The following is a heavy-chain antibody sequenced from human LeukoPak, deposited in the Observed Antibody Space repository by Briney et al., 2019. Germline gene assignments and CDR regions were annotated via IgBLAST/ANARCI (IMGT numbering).Heavy chain of an antibody. J-gene: IGHJ4*02. CDR1: GFTFSSYW. D-gene: IGHD3-22*01. CDR3: AGGSGYLAPH. Sequence: PGGSLRLSCAASGFTFSSYWMNWVRQAPGKGLEWLAIVKHDGSETHYVDSVRGRFTISKDSARPSVYLQMNSLRAEDTAVYYCAGGSGYLAPHWGQGTLVTVSS. V-gene: IGHV3-7*04. CDR2: VKHDGSET.